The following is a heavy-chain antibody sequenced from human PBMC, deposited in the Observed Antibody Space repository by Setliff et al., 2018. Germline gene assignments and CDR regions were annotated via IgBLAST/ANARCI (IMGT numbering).Heavy chain of an antibody. J-gene: IGHJ4*02. CDR3: ARINFYVSSGYYYAPEL. CDR1: GFTFTDYG. V-gene: IGHV1-18*01. CDR2: INNYNFNT. Sequence: EASVKVSCKSSGFTFTDYGITWVRQVPGQGLEWMGWINNYNFNTQYAQKFQGRVTVTTDTSTTTAYMELRSLRADDTAVYYCARINFYVSSGYYYAPELWGQGTLVTVSS. D-gene: IGHD3-22*01.